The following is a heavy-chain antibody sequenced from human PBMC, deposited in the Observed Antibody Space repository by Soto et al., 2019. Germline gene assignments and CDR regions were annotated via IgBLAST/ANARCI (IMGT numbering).Heavy chain of an antibody. D-gene: IGHD1-26*01. CDR1: GYTFTSYD. Sequence: QVQLVQSGAEVKKPGASVKVSCKASGYTFTSYDINWVRQATGQGLEWLGWMNPNSGNTGYAQKFQGRVTMTRNTSISTAYMELSSLRSEDTAVYYCARGLQWELLSWFDPWGQGTLVTVSS. J-gene: IGHJ5*02. CDR3: ARGLQWELLSWFDP. CDR2: MNPNSGNT. V-gene: IGHV1-8*01.